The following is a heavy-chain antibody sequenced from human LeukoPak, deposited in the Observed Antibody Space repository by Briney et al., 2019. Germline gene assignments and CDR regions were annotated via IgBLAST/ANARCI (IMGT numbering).Heavy chain of an antibody. CDR2: IYYSGST. D-gene: IGHD3-3*01. CDR1: GGSISSYY. CDR3: ARAILSGYPDS. V-gene: IGHV4-59*01. Sequence: SETLSLTCTVSGGSISSYYWSWIRQPPGKGLEWIGYIYYSGSTNYNPSLKSRVTISLDTSKNQFSLKLSSVTAADTAVYYCARAILSGYPDSWGQGTLVIVFS. J-gene: IGHJ4*02.